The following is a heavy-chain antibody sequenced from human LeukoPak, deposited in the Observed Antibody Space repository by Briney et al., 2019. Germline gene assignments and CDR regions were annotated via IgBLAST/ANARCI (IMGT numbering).Heavy chain of an antibody. CDR1: GGSFSGYY. V-gene: IGHV4-34*01. CDR3: ARLGRSSAWSLFDY. CDR2: INHSGST. D-gene: IGHD6-19*01. Sequence: SETLSLTCAVYGGSFSGYYWSWIRQPPGKGLEWIGEINHSGSTNYNPSLKSRVTISVDTSKNQFSLKLSSVTAADTAVYYCARLGRSSAWSLFDYWGQGMLVTVSS. J-gene: IGHJ4*02.